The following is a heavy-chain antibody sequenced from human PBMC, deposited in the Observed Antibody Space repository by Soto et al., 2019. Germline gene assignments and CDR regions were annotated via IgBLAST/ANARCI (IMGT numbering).Heavy chain of an antibody. J-gene: IGHJ5*02. CDR2: IHYSGST. V-gene: IGHV4-59*01. Sequence: PSETLSLTRTVSDGSISGSYWSWIRQPPGKGLEWIGYIHYSGSTKYNPSLKSRVTISVDTSKNQLSLKVSSVTAADTAVYYCARGYYDSSGYSNVFDPWGQGTLVTVSS. D-gene: IGHD3-22*01. CDR3: ARGYYDSSGYSNVFDP. CDR1: DGSISGSY.